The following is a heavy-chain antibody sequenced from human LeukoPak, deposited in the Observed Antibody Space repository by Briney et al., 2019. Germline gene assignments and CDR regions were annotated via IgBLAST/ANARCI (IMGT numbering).Heavy chain of an antibody. CDR2: LYYSGST. J-gene: IGHJ5*02. V-gene: IGHV4-59*01. CDR1: GGSISSYY. Sequence: PSETLSLTCTVSGGSISSYYWSWIRQPPGKGLEWIGYLYYSGSTNYNPSLKSRVTISVDTSRNQFSLKLSSVTAADTAVYYCARGAAWFDPWGQGTLVTVSS. CDR3: ARGAAWFDP.